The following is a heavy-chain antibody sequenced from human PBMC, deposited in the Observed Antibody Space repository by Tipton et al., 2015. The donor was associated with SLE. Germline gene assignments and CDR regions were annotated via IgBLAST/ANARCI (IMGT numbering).Heavy chain of an antibody. V-gene: IGHV4-34*01. CDR3: AREPVYYYYYMDV. CDR1: GGSFSGYY. J-gene: IGHJ6*03. Sequence: TLSLTCAVYGGSFSGYYWSWIRQPPGKGLEWIGEINHSGSTNYNPSLKSRVTISVDTSKNQFSLKLSFVTAADTAVYYCAREPVYYYYYMDVWGKGTTVTVSS. CDR2: INHSGST.